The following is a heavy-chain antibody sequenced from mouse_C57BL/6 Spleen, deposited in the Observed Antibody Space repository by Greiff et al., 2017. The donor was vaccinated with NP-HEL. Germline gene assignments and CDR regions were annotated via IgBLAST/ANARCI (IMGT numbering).Heavy chain of an antibody. CDR2: ISSGSSTI. D-gene: IGHD1-1*01. V-gene: IGHV5-17*01. CDR1: GFTFSDYG. CDR3: TRRNYYGRSTGYFDV. J-gene: IGHJ1*03. Sequence: EVQVVESGGGLVKPGGSLKLSCAASGFTFSDYGMHWVRQAPEKGLEWVAYISSGSSTIYYADTVKGRFTISRDNVKNTLFLQMTSLRSEDTAMYYCTRRNYYGRSTGYFDVWGTGTTVTVSS.